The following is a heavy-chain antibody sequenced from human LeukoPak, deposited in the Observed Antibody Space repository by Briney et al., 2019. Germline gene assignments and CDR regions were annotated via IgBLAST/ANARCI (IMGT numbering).Heavy chain of an antibody. J-gene: IGHJ6*03. V-gene: IGHV4-34*01. Sequence: SETLSLTCAVYGGSVSGYYWSWIRQPPGKGREWIGEINHSGSTNYNPSLKSRVPISVDTSKNQFSLKLSSVTAADTAVYYCARGPRGYYYYSYMDVWGKGTTVTVSS. CDR3: ARGPRGYYYYSYMDV. CDR1: GGSVSGYY. CDR2: INHSGST.